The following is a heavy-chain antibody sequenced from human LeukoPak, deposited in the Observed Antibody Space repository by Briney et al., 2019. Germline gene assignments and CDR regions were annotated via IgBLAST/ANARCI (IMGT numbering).Heavy chain of an antibody. J-gene: IGHJ3*02. CDR3: ARDWDYYEGHAFDI. CDR2: ISGSGEST. CDR1: GFTFSNYD. V-gene: IGHV3-23*01. D-gene: IGHD3-22*01. Sequence: GGFLRLSCAASGFTFSNYDMSWVRQAPQKGLEWVSGISGSGESTDYADSVKGRFSVSRDNSKNTLYLQMNSLRAEDTAVYYCARDWDYYEGHAFDIWGQGTMVTVSS.